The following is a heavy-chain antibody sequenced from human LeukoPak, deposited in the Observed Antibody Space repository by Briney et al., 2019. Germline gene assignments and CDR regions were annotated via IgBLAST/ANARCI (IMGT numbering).Heavy chain of an antibody. CDR3: TTDLHYLKGFDP. J-gene: IGHJ5*02. D-gene: IGHD3-10*01. Sequence: PGGSLRLSCAASGFTVSSNYMSWVRQAPGKGLEWAGRIKSKIDGGTTDYAAPVKGRFTISRDDSKNTLYLQMNSLKTEDTAVYYCTTDLHYLKGFDPWGQGTLVTVSS. CDR2: IKSKIDGGTT. V-gene: IGHV3-15*01. CDR1: GFTVSSNY.